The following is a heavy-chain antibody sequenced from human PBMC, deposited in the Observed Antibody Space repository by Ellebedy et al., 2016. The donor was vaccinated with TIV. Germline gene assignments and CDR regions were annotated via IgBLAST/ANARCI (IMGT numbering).Heavy chain of an antibody. D-gene: IGHD6-13*01. Sequence: AASVKVSCQASGYTFTTFPLYWVRQPPGQRLAWRGWINTGNGEARYSQKFQGRVAITRDTSATTTFMELSSLTSEDTAVYYCARDRSSSWSYYFDLWGQGTQVTVSS. CDR2: INTGNGEA. CDR1: GYTFTTFP. CDR3: ARDRSSSWSYYFDL. J-gene: IGHJ4*02. V-gene: IGHV1-3*04.